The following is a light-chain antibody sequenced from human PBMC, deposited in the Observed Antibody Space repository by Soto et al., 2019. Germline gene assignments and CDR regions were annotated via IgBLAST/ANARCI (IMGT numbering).Light chain of an antibody. J-gene: IGKJ2*01. V-gene: IGKV3-20*01. CDR1: QTVSSS. CDR2: GAS. Sequence: EIVLTQSPGTLSLSPGERATLSCRASQTVSSSLAWYQQKPGQAPRLLIYGASSRATDIPDRFSGSGSGTDFTLTISRLEPEDFAVYYCQQYDTSYTFGQGTKLEIK. CDR3: QQYDTSYT.